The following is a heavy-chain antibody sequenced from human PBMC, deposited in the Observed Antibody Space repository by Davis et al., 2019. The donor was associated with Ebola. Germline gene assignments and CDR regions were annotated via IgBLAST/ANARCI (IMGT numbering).Heavy chain of an antibody. D-gene: IGHD3-3*01. Sequence: PSETLSLTCSVSGGSISSRSYYWGWIRQPPGKGLEWIGNIYYSGTTYYNPSLKSRVTISVDTSMNQFSLKLTSVTAADTAVYYCAPQRGDFWSGLLGWFDPWGQGTLVTVSS. CDR3: APQRGDFWSGLLGWFDP. V-gene: IGHV4-39*07. CDR2: IYYSGTT. J-gene: IGHJ5*02. CDR1: GGSISSRSYY.